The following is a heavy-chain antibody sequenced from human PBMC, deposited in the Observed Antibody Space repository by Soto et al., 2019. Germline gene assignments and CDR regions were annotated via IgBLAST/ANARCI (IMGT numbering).Heavy chain of an antibody. V-gene: IGHV3-30-3*01. CDR1: GFTFSSNA. J-gene: IGHJ6*02. CDR3: ARDVESGSSQYYYYFYGMDV. CDR2: LSYDGSNK. Sequence: QVQLVESGGGVVQPGGSLRLSCAASGFTFSSNAMHWVRQAPGKGLEWVAVLSYDGSNKYYADSVKGRFTISRDNSKNTLYLQMDSLRTEDTALYYCARDVESGSSQYYYYFYGMDVWGQGTTVTVSS. D-gene: IGHD1-26*01.